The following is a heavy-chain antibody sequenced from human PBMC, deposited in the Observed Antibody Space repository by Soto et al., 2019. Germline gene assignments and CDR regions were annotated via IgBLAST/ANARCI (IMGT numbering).Heavy chain of an antibody. Sequence: SVKVSCKASGGTFSSYAISWVRQAPGQGLEWMGGIIPIFGTANYAQKFQGRVTITADKSTSTAYMELSSLRSEDTAVYYCARSGGEYQLPSWWFDPWGQGTLVTVSS. CDR3: ARSGGEYQLPSWWFDP. D-gene: IGHD2-2*01. V-gene: IGHV1-69*06. CDR1: GGTFSSYA. CDR2: IIPIFGTA. J-gene: IGHJ5*02.